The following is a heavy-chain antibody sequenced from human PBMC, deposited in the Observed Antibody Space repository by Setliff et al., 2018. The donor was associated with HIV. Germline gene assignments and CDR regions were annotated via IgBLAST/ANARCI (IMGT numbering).Heavy chain of an antibody. J-gene: IGHJ4*02. CDR1: GGSISSGGYS. CDR3: ARGYGSWDY. CDR2: IYHSGST. Sequence: KTSETLSLTCAVSGGSISSGGYSWNWIRQPPGKGLEWIGYIYHSGSTFYNPSLKSRVTISVDRSKNQFSLKLSSVTAADTAIYYCARGYGSWDYWGQGTLVTVSS. V-gene: IGHV4-30-2*01. D-gene: IGHD1-20*01.